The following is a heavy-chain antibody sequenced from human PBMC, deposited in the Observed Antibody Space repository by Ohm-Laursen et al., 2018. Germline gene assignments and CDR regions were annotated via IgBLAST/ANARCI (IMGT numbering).Heavy chain of an antibody. Sequence: TLSLTCAVYGGSFSGYYWSWIRQHPGKGLEWIGYIYDSGSTSYNPSLKSRLTISVDTSKNQFSLKLNSVTAADTAVYYCATPVFGSRWYYFDYWGQGTLVTVSS. CDR1: GGSFSGYY. CDR3: ATPVFGSRWYYFDY. J-gene: IGHJ4*02. D-gene: IGHD6-13*01. V-gene: IGHV4-31*11. CDR2: IYDSGST.